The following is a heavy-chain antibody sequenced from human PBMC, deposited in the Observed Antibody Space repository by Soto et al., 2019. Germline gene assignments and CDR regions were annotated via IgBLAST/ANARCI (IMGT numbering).Heavy chain of an antibody. CDR3: ARPGSRSDYGDYAGGYYYGMDV. J-gene: IGHJ6*02. D-gene: IGHD4-17*01. Sequence: GESLKLSCRGSGYSFTSYLIGCVRQMPGKGLEWMRIIRPGDSDTRYSPSFQGQVTISADKSISTAYLQWSSLKASDTAMYYCARPGSRSDYGDYAGGYYYGMDVWGQGTKVTVS. CDR2: IRPGDSDT. CDR1: GYSFTSYL. V-gene: IGHV5-51*01.